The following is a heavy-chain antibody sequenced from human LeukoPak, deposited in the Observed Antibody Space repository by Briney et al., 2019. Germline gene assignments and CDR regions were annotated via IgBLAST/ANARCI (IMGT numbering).Heavy chain of an antibody. CDR2: MYNSGST. V-gene: IGHV4-59*01. CDR3: ARGIESYGDYGY. Sequence: SETLSLTCTVSGCSISGSYWSWIRQPPGKGLEWIAYMYNSGSTNYNPSLKSRVTISIDTSKNQFSLKLSSLTAADTAIYYCARGIESYGDYGYWGQGILVTVSS. D-gene: IGHD4-17*01. J-gene: IGHJ4*02. CDR1: GCSISGSY.